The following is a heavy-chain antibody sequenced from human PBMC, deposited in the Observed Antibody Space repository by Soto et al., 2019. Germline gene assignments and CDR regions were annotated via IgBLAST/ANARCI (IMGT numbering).Heavy chain of an antibody. D-gene: IGHD5-18*01. J-gene: IGHJ4*02. V-gene: IGHV1-46*01. CDR3: ARDPPRYSYGYSFDY. Sequence: GASVKVSCKXSGYTFTSDYMHWVRQAPGQGLEWMGIINPSGGSTSYAQKFQGRVTMTRDTSTSTVYMELSSLRSEDTAVYYCARDPPRYSYGYSFDYWGQGTLVTVSS. CDR1: GYTFTSDY. CDR2: INPSGGST.